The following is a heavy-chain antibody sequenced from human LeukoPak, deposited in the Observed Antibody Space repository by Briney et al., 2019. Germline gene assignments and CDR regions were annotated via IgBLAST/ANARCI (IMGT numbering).Heavy chain of an antibody. CDR3: ARGLEMATGVGWDYYYYMDV. D-gene: IGHD5-24*01. J-gene: IGHJ6*03. Sequence: GGSLRLSCAASGFTVSSNYMSWVRQAPGKGLEWVSVIYSGGSTYYADSVKGRFTISRDNSKNTLYLQMNSLRAEDTAVYYCARGLEMATGVGWDYYYYMDVWGKGTTVTVSS. CDR2: IYSGGST. CDR1: GFTVSSNY. V-gene: IGHV3-53*01.